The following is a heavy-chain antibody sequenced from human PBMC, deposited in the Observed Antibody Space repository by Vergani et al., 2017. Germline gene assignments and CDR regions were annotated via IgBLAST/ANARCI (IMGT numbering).Heavy chain of an antibody. D-gene: IGHD5-18*01. V-gene: IGHV4-34*01. CDR3: VRERWDGYSYGSYYFDY. Sequence: QVQLQQWGAGLLKPSETLSLTCAVYGGSFSGYYWSWIRQPPGKGLEWIGEINHSGSTNYNPSLKSRVTISVDTSKNQFSLKLSSVTAADTAVYYCVRERWDGYSYGSYYFDYWGQGTLVTVAS. CDR1: GGSFSGYY. CDR2: INHSGST. J-gene: IGHJ4*02.